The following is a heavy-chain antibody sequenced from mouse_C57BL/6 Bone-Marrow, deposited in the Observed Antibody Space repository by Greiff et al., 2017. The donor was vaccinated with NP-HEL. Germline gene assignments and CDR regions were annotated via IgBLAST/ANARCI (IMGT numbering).Heavy chain of an antibody. J-gene: IGHJ1*03. Sequence: QVQLQQSGAELARPGASVKLSCKASGYTFPSYGISWVKQRTGQGLEWIGEIYPRSGNTYYNEKFKGKATLTADKSSSTAYMELRSLTSEDSAVYFCARLGGYYGRDWYFDVWGTGTTVTVSS. CDR1: GYTFPSYG. D-gene: IGHD1-1*01. V-gene: IGHV1-81*01. CDR3: ARLGGYYGRDWYFDV. CDR2: IYPRSGNT.